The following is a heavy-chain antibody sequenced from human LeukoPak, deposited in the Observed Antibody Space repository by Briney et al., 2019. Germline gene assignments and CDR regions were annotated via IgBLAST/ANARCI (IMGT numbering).Heavy chain of an antibody. D-gene: IGHD6-6*01. Sequence: SETLSLTCTVSGGSISSYYWSWIRQPAGNGLEWIGRIYTSGSTNYNPSLKSRVTMSVVTSKNQFSLRLNSVIAADTAVYYCARGGQLGPRIDYWGQGTLVTVSS. CDR1: GGSISSYY. J-gene: IGHJ4*02. V-gene: IGHV4-4*07. CDR3: ARGGQLGPRIDY. CDR2: IYTSGST.